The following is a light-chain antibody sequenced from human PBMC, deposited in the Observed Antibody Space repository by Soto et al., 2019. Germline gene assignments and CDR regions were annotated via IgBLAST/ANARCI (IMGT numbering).Light chain of an antibody. V-gene: IGKV1-5*03. CDR1: QSISSW. CDR3: HQYNSYPLT. CDR2: KAS. J-gene: IGKJ4*01. Sequence: DIQMTQSPSTLSASVGDRVTITCRASQSISSWLAWYQQKPGKAPKLLIYKASSLESGAPSRFRGTGSGTEFTLTISSLQPDDVATYYCHQYNSYPLTFGGGTKVEIK.